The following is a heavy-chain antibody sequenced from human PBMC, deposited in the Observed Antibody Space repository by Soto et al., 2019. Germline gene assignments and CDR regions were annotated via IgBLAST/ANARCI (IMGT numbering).Heavy chain of an antibody. J-gene: IGHJ4*02. D-gene: IGHD1-26*01. V-gene: IGHV1-3*01. CDR1: GYTFTSYA. Sequence: QVQLVQSGAEVKKPGASVKVSCKASGYTFTSYAMHWVRQAPGQRLEWMGWINAVNGNTKYSQKFQGRVTITRDTSASTAYMELSSLRSEDTAVYYCARDLGVGAASDYWGQGTLVTVSS. CDR2: INAVNGNT. CDR3: ARDLGVGAASDY.